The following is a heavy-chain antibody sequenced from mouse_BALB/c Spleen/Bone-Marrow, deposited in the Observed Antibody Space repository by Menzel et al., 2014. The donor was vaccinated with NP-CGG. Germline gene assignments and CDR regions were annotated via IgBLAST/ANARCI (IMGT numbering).Heavy chain of an antibody. V-gene: IGHV5-17*02. D-gene: IGHD2-12*01. Sequence: EVQLVESGGGLVQPEGSRKLSCAASGFTFSSFGMHWVRQAPEKGLEWVAYISSGSSTIYYADTVKGRFTISRDNPKNTLFLQMTSLRSEDTAMYYCARTTYYAMDYWGQGTSVTVSS. CDR1: GFTFSSFG. CDR2: ISSGSSTI. J-gene: IGHJ4*01. CDR3: ARTTYYAMDY.